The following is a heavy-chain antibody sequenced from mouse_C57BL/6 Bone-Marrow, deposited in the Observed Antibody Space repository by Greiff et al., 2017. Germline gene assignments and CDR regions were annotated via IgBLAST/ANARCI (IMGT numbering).Heavy chain of an antibody. J-gene: IGHJ2*01. D-gene: IGHD2-4*01. CDR2: IDPSDSYT. Sequence: VQLQQPGAELVKPGASVKLSCKASGYTFTSYWMQWVKQRPGQGLEWIGAIDPSDSYTNYNQKFKGKATLTVDTSSSTAYMQLSRLTSEDSAVYYCARADYDYDGGYFDYWGQGTTLTVSS. CDR3: ARADYDYDGGYFDY. V-gene: IGHV1-50*01. CDR1: GYTFTSYW.